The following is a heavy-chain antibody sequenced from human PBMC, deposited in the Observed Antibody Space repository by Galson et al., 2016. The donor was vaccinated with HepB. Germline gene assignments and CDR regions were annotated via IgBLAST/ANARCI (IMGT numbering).Heavy chain of an antibody. CDR2: MSYDGGER. Sequence: SLRLSCAASGFTFSRYGMLWVRQAPGEGLEWVAIMSYDGGERYYADSVKGRFTISRDNSKDTVYLQMNSLRAEDTAVYYCARDPGIAVAGVAFDIWGQGTMVTVSS. J-gene: IGHJ3*02. V-gene: IGHV3-30*03. D-gene: IGHD6-19*01. CDR3: ARDPGIAVAGVAFDI. CDR1: GFTFSRYG.